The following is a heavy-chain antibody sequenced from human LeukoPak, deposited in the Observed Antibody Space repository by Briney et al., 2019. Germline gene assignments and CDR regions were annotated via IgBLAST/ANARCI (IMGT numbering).Heavy chain of an antibody. V-gene: IGHV4-4*02. CDR1: GGSISSNNW. Sequence: SGTLSLTCAVSGGSISSNNWWSWVRQHPGKGLEWIGYIYYSGSTYYNPSLKSRVTISVDTSKNQFSLKLSSVTAADTAVYHCARVVRYYGSGGAFDIWGQGTMVTVSS. J-gene: IGHJ3*02. CDR2: IYYSGST. CDR3: ARVVRYYGSGGAFDI. D-gene: IGHD3-10*01.